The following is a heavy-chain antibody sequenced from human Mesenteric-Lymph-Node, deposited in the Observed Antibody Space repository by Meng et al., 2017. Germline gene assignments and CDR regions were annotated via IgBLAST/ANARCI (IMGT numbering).Heavy chain of an antibody. V-gene: IGHV3-48*03. Sequence: GESLKISCAASGFTFSSYEMNWVRQAPGKGLEWVSYISSSGSTIYYADSVKGRFTISRDNAKNTLNLQMNSLRDEDTAVYYCARDEDTTMVPIDYWGQGTLVTVSS. CDR3: ARDEDTTMVPIDY. CDR1: GFTFSSYE. J-gene: IGHJ4*02. CDR2: ISSSGSTI. D-gene: IGHD5-18*01.